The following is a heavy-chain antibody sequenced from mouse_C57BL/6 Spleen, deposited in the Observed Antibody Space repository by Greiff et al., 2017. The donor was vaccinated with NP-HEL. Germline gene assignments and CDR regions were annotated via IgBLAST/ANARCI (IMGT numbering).Heavy chain of an antibody. CDR1: GFTFTDYD. J-gene: IGHJ1*03. V-gene: IGHV1-15*01. CDR3: TRPGGGGYFDV. D-gene: IGHD1-1*02. Sequence: VQLQQSGAELVRPGASVTLSCKASGFTFTDYDMHWVKQTPVHGLEWIGAIDPETGGTAYTQKFQGKAILTADTSSSTAYMELRRLTSEDSDAYYGTRPGGGGYFDVWGTGTTVTVSS. CDR2: IDPETGGT.